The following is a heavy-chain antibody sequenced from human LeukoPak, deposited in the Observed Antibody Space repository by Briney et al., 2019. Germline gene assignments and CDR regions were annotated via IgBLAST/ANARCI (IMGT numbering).Heavy chain of an antibody. CDR1: GGSFSGYY. CDR3: ARGTWIQLWTRYWYFDL. Sequence: PSETLSLTCAVYGGSFSGYYWSWIRQPPGKGLEWIGEINHSGSTNYNPSLKSRVTISVDTSKNQFSLKLSSVTAADTAVYYCARGTWIQLWTRYWYFDLWGRGTLVTVSS. V-gene: IGHV4-34*01. CDR2: INHSGST. J-gene: IGHJ2*01. D-gene: IGHD5-18*01.